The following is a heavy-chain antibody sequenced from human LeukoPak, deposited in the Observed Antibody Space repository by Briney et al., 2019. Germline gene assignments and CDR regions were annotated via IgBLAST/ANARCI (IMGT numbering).Heavy chain of an antibody. Sequence: SETLSLTCTVSGGSISSYYWSWIRQPAGKGLEWIGRIYTSGSTNYNPSLKSRVTISVDNSNNQFSLKLSSVTAADTAVYYCASKYEDSSGYYYNYWGQGTLVTVSS. CDR2: IYTSGST. CDR3: ASKYEDSSGYYYNY. D-gene: IGHD3-22*01. J-gene: IGHJ4*02. CDR1: GGSISSYY. V-gene: IGHV4-4*07.